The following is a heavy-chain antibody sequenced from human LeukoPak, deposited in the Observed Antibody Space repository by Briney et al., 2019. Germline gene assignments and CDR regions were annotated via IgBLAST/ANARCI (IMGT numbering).Heavy chain of an antibody. Sequence: SETLSLTCTVSGGSISSYYWNWIRHPPGKGLEWIGCIYYSGSTNYNPSLKSRVTISVDTSKNQFSLKLNSVTAADTAVYYCARGGAHYYYGMDVWGQGTTVTDSS. CDR1: GGSISSYY. V-gene: IGHV4-59*01. J-gene: IGHJ6*02. CDR2: IYYSGST. CDR3: ARGGAHYYYGMDV.